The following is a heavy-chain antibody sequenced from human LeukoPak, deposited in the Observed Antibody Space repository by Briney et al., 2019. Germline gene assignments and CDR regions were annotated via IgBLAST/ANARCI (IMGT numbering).Heavy chain of an antibody. Sequence: ASVKVSCKASGYTFTGYYMHWVRQAPGQGLEWMGWINPNSGGTNYAQKFQGRVTMTRDTSISTAYMELSRLRSDDTAVYYCGRAGCSSTSCYRWGGYYYYYMDVWGKGTTVTVSS. CDR2: INPNSGGT. CDR1: GYTFTGYY. V-gene: IGHV1-2*02. D-gene: IGHD2-2*02. J-gene: IGHJ6*03. CDR3: GRAGCSSTSCYRWGGYYYYYMDV.